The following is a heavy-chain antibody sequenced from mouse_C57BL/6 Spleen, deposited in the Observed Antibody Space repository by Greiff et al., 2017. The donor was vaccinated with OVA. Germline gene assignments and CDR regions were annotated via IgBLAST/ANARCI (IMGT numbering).Heavy chain of an antibody. V-gene: IGHV1-82*01. CDR2: IYPGDGDT. CDR3: ARGGGYDGFDY. CDR1: GYAFSSSW. D-gene: IGHD2-2*01. Sequence: VQLQQSGPELVKPGASVKISCKASGYAFSSSWMNWVKQRPGKGLEWIGRIYPGDGDTNYNGKFKGKATLTSDKSSSAAYMQLSSLTSEDSAVYFWARGGGYDGFDYWGQGTTLTVSS. J-gene: IGHJ2*01.